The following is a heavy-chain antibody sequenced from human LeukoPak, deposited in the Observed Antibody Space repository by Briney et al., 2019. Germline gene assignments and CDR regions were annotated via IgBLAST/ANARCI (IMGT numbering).Heavy chain of an antibody. CDR3: ARRSYCGGDCWVPGAFDI. Sequence: SETLSLTCTVSGGSISSYYWSWIRQPPGKGLEWIGYIYYSGSTYYNPSLKSRVTISVDTSKNQFSLKLSSVTAADTAVYYCARRSYCGGDCWVPGAFDIWGQGTMVTVSS. CDR1: GGSISSYY. V-gene: IGHV4-59*12. CDR2: IYYSGST. J-gene: IGHJ3*02. D-gene: IGHD2-21*02.